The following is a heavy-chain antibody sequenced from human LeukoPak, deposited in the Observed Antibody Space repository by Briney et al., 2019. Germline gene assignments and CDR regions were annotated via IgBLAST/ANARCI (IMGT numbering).Heavy chain of an antibody. CDR3: ARGDRSGYYSPDF. CDR2: ISYNGSNK. CDR1: GFTFSSYD. D-gene: IGHD3-22*01. V-gene: IGHV3-30*03. Sequence: PGGSLRLSCAASGFTFSSYDIHWVRQAPGKGLEWLALISYNGSNKYYADSLKGRFTISRDNSKNTLYLQMNSLRAEDTAVYYCARGDRSGYYSPDFWGQGTLVTVSS. J-gene: IGHJ4*02.